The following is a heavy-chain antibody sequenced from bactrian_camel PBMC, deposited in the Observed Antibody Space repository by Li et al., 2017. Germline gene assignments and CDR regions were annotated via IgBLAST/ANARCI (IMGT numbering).Heavy chain of an antibody. CDR3: AARGPYCYTKLSVRDFTY. J-gene: IGHJ6*01. V-gene: IGHV3S54*01. Sequence: HVQLVESGGGSVQAGGSLRLSCAASGYIYSNCAVGWFRQAPGKEREGVAVIRTAGESTVYADSVKGRFTISQDNAKNTLYLQMNSLKPEDTAMYYCAARGPYCYTKLSVRDFTYWGQGTQVTVS. D-gene: IGHD2*01. CDR1: GYIYSNCA. CDR2: IRTAGEST.